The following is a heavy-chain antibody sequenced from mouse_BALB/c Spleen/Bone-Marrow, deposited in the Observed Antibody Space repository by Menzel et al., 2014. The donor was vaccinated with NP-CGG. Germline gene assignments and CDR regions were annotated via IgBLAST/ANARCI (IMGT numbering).Heavy chain of an antibody. V-gene: IGHV1S130*01. D-gene: IGHD4-1*01. CDR3: ARYWSGFAY. CDR2: IHPNSGNT. Sequence: VQLQQSGSVLVRPGASVKLSCKASGYTFTSSWMHWAKQRPGQGLEWIGEIHPNSGNTNYNEKFKGKATLTVDTSSSTAHVDLSSLTSEDSAVYYCARYWSGFAYWGQGTLVTVSA. CDR1: GYTFTSSW. J-gene: IGHJ3*01.